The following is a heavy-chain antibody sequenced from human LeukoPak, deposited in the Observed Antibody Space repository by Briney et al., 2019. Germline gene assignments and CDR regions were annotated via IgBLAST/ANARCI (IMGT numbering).Heavy chain of an antibody. Sequence: GGSLRLSCAASGFTFSSYWMHWVRQAPGKVLVWVSRINSDGSSTSYADSVKGRFTISRDNAKNTLYLQMNSLRAEDTAVYYCARAIAAAGTGKLNYWGQGTLVTVSS. D-gene: IGHD6-13*01. J-gene: IGHJ4*02. CDR1: GFTFSSYW. V-gene: IGHV3-74*01. CDR2: INSDGSST. CDR3: ARAIAAAGTGKLNY.